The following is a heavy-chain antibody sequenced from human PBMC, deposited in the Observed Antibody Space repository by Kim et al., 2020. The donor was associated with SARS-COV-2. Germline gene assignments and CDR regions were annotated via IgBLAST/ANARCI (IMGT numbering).Heavy chain of an antibody. Sequence: GESLKISCKGSGYNFTTYWIGWVRQMPGKGLEWMGIIYPGDSDTRYSPSFRGQVTISADKSVNAAYLQWNSLKASDTAMYFCARHDSSPYYYYGMTSGAKGPRSPSP. CDR3: ARHDSSPYYYYGMTS. J-gene: IGHJ6*02. V-gene: IGHV5-51*01. D-gene: IGHD3-3*01. CDR1: GYNFTTYW. CDR2: IYPGDSDT.